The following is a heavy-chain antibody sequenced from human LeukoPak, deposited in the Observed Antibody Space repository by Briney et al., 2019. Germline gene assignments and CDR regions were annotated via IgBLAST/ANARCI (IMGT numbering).Heavy chain of an antibody. J-gene: IGHJ5*02. CDR2: INHSGST. V-gene: IGHV4-34*01. D-gene: IGHD2-2*01. CDR3: ARGQYQPRLDP. CDR1: GGSFSGYY. Sequence: SETLSLTCAVHGGSFSGYYWSWIRQSPGKGLEWIGEINHSGSTNYNPSLTSRVTISVDTSKNQFSLKLTSVTAADTAVYYCARGQYQPRLDPWGQGTLVTVSS.